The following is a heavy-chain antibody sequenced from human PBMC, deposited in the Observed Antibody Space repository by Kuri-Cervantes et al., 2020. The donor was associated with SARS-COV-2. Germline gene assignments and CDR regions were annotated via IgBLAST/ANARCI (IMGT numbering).Heavy chain of an antibody. Sequence: SETLSLTCAVYGGSFSGYYWSWIRQPPGKGLEWIGEINHSGSTNYNPSLKSRVTISVDTSKNQFSLKLSSVTAADTAVYYCARDFLGRGADYYDSSGYLDAFDIWGQGTMVTVSS. V-gene: IGHV4-34*01. D-gene: IGHD3-22*01. CDR3: ARDFLGRGADYYDSSGYLDAFDI. J-gene: IGHJ3*02. CDR1: GGSFSGYY. CDR2: INHSGST.